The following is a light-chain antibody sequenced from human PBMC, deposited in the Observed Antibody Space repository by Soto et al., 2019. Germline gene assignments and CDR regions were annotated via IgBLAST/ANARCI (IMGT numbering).Light chain of an antibody. V-gene: IGKV4-1*01. CDR1: QTVLYSSNNKNY. J-gene: IGKJ2*01. CDR2: WAS. Sequence: DIVMTQSPDSLAVSLGERATIKCKSSQTVLYSSNNKNYLAWYQQKAGQPPKLLIYWASTRESGVPDRFSGSGTGTDFTLTISSLQAEDVAVYYCQQDYSAPYTFGPGTKLEIK. CDR3: QQDYSAPYT.